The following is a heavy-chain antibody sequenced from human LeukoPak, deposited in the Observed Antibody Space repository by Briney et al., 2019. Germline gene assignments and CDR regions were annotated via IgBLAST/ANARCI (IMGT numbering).Heavy chain of an antibody. J-gene: IGHJ4*02. CDR3: ARHYSSSWYGYFDY. CDR1: GLTFSSYA. D-gene: IGHD6-13*01. V-gene: IGHV3-23*01. Sequence: PGGSLRLSCAASGLTFSSYAMSWVRQAPGKGLEWVSAISGSGGSTYYADSVKGRFTISRDNSKNTLYLQMNSLRAEDTAVYYCARHYSSSWYGYFDYWGQGTLVTVSS. CDR2: ISGSGGST.